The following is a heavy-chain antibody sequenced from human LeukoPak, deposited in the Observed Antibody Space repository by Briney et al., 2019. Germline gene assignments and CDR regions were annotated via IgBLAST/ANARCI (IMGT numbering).Heavy chain of an antibody. CDR1: GFIFSSYW. V-gene: IGHV3-7*01. D-gene: IGHD2-21*02. CDR2: IKEDGSDK. CDR3: ARDTAHIVVVTALRAFDI. J-gene: IGHJ3*02. Sequence: GGSLILSCAASGFIFSSYWMAWVRQAPGKGLEWVANIKEDGSDKDYVDSVKGRFTISRDNAKNSLYLQMNSLRAEDTAVYYCARDTAHIVVVTALRAFDIWGQGTMVTVSS.